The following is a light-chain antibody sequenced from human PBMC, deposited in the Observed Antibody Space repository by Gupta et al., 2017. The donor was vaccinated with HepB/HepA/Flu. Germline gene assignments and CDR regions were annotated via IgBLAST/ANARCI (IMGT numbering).Light chain of an antibody. V-gene: IGKV3-11*01. Sequence: EIVLTQSPATLALSPGERATLSCRASQRVSNYLDWYQQKPRQAPSLLIYDATERAPVIPASFGGGASRTVFPITISGVEAEVFAVYYCQQRHNWLTFGGGTKVEIK. J-gene: IGKJ4*01. CDR1: QRVSNY. CDR2: DAT. CDR3: QQRHNWLT.